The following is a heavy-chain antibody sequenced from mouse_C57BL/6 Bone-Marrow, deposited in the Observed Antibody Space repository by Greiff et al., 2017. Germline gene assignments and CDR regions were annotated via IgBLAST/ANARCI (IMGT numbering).Heavy chain of an antibody. J-gene: IGHJ3*01. CDR1: GFTFSDYG. D-gene: IGHD2-13*01. Sequence: EVMLVESGGGLVKPGGSLKLSCAASGFTFSDYGMHWVRQAPEKGLEWVAYISSGSSTIYYADTVKGRFTISSDNAKNTLFLQMTSLRSEDTAMYYCARINCGDCSWFAYWGQGTLVTVSA. V-gene: IGHV5-17*01. CDR2: ISSGSSTI. CDR3: ARINCGDCSWFAY.